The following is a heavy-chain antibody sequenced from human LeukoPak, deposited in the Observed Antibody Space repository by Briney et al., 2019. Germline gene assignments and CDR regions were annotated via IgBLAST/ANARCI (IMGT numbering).Heavy chain of an antibody. J-gene: IGHJ4*02. CDR2: INHSGST. CDR3: ARDSSPAYYYDSSGYYYVY. D-gene: IGHD3-22*01. V-gene: IGHV4-34*01. Sequence: SETLSLTCAVYGGSFSGYYWSWIRQPPGKGLEWIGEINHSGSTNYNPSLKSRVTISVDTSKNQFSLKLSSVTAADTAVYYCARDSSPAYYYDSSGYYYVYWGQGTLVTVSS. CDR1: GGSFSGYY.